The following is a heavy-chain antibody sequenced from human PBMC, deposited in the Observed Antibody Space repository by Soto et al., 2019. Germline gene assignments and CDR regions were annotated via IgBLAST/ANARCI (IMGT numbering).Heavy chain of an antibody. V-gene: IGHV3-23*01. CDR3: AKDRYGDYGGIDY. Sequence: GGSLRLSCAASGFTFSTYAMIWVRQAPGKVLEWVSVITGSVCSTYYADSVKGLFTISRDTSKNTLFLQMNSLRSEDLAVYYCAKDRYGDYGGIDYWGQGTMVTVSS. CDR1: GFTFSTYA. CDR2: ITGSVCST. J-gene: IGHJ4*02. D-gene: IGHD4-17*01.